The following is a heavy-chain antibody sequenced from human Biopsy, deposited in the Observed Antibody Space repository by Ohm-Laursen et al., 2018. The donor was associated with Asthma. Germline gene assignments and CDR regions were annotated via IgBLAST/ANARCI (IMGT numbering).Heavy chain of an antibody. CDR2: ISYDGSSK. Sequence: SLRLSCSASAFTFSSYGMHWVRQAPGKGLEWVAVISYDGSSKYSADSVKGRFTISRDNSKNTLHLEMNSLRVEDTAVYYCPKDVFPGWELRRGPDYWGQGTLVTVSS. V-gene: IGHV3-30*18. CDR3: PKDVFPGWELRRGPDY. J-gene: IGHJ4*02. D-gene: IGHD1-26*01. CDR1: AFTFSSYG.